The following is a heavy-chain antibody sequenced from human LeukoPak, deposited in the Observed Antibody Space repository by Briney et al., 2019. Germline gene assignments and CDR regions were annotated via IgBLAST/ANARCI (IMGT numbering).Heavy chain of an antibody. CDR1: GGSFSGYY. CDR3: AREDSDGYFHSRSVDQ. J-gene: IGHJ4*02. Sequence: SETLSLTCAVPGGSFSGYYWSWFRQPPGKGLEWIGEINHSRSTNYNPSLKSRVTISIDTSRDQFSLKLSSVTAADTAVYYCAREDSDGYFHSRSVDQWGQGTQVTVSS. CDR2: INHSRST. D-gene: IGHD3-22*01. V-gene: IGHV4-34*01.